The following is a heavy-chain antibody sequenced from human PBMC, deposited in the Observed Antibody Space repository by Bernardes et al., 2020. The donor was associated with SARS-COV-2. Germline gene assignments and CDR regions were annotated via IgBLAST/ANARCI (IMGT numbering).Heavy chain of an antibody. CDR2: INPNSGGT. CDR3: ARDYFGSGSYTDF. Sequence: ASVKVSCKASGYTFSGHYMHWVRQAPGQGLEWMGWINPNSGGTNYAQKFQGRVTMTRDTSISTAYMELSRLRSDDTAMYYCARDYFGSGSYTDFWGQGTLVTVSS. CDR1: GYTFSGHY. J-gene: IGHJ4*02. V-gene: IGHV1-2*02. D-gene: IGHD3-10*01.